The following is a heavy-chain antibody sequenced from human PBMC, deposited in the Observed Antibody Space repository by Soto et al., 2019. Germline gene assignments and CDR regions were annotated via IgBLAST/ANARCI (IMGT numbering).Heavy chain of an antibody. CDR1: GFTFSRYV. Sequence: EVQLLKSGGGLVQPGGSLRLSCAASGFTFSRYVMSWVRQAPGKGLEWVSVISGSGGGTFYADSVKGQFTISKDNSKNTLYLKTKNLRAEDSAVDYSARPDADYFYNHMDVWGKGTTVTVSS. J-gene: IGHJ6*03. CDR3: ARPDADYFYNHMDV. V-gene: IGHV3-23*01. CDR2: ISGSGGGT.